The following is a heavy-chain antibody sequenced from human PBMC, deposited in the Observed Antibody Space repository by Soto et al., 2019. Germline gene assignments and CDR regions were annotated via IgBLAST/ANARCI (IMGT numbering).Heavy chain of an antibody. CDR3: ARSTYGYHYFDY. CDR1: GYSIGTGYY. J-gene: IGHJ4*02. CDR2: TYHSGNT. D-gene: IGHD5-18*01. Sequence: PSETLSLTCAVSGYSIGTGYYWGWIRQPPGKGLEWIGSTYHSGNTHYKASLKSRVTMSLDTSENEIFLKLSSVTAADTAVYYCARSTYGYHYFDYWGQGALVTVSS. V-gene: IGHV4-38-2*01.